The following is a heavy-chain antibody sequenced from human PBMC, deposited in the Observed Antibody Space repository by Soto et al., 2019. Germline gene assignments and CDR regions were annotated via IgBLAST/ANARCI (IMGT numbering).Heavy chain of an antibody. CDR2: ISGSGGST. V-gene: IGHV3-23*01. CDR3: AKGNSWSPALVLDI. CDR1: GFXFRSYA. J-gene: IGHJ3*02. Sequence: PGGSLRLSCAASGFXFRSYAMNWVRQAPGKGLEWVSAISGSGGSTYYADSVKGRFTISRDSSKNTLYLQMNSLRAEDTAVYYCAKGNSWSPALVLDIWGQGTMVTVSS. D-gene: IGHD1-7*01.